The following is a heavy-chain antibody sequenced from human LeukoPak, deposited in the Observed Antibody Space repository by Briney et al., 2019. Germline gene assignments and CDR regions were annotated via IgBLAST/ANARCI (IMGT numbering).Heavy chain of an antibody. Sequence: SETLSLTCAVSGFSISSGYFWAWIRQSPGKGLEWIGSIFHSGITYYNPSLKSRITISVDTSKNQFSLRLSSVTAADTAVYYCARRISTRRGETCSSTSCYFDYWGQGTLVIVSS. V-gene: IGHV4-38-2*01. D-gene: IGHD2-2*01. CDR1: GFSISSGYF. CDR2: IFHSGIT. J-gene: IGHJ4*02. CDR3: ARRISTRRGETCSSTSCYFDY.